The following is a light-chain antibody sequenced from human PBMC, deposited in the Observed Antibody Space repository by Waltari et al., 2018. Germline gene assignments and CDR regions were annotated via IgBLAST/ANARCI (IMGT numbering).Light chain of an antibody. CDR2: GAF. Sequence: EIVLTQSPGTLSLSPGEGATLPCRTSQTMRTTYLAWYQQKPGQAPTLLIYGAFTRATGIPDRFTGSGSGTDCSLTISSLEPEDFATYYCQQYDVSPLTFGGGTKVEIK. J-gene: IGKJ4*01. V-gene: IGKV3-20*01. CDR3: QQYDVSPLT. CDR1: QTMRTTY.